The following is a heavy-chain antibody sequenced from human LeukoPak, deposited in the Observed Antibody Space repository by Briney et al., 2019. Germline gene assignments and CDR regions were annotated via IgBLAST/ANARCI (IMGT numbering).Heavy chain of an antibody. CDR1: GGSISSYY. D-gene: IGHD3-10*01. Sequence: PSETLSLTCTVSGGSISSYYWSWIRPPPGEGLEWIGYIYYSGTTYYNPSLKSRVTISTDTSKNQFSLKLSSVTAADTAVYYCARGDSGSFGYWGQGTLVTVSS. J-gene: IGHJ4*02. V-gene: IGHV4-59*01. CDR3: ARGDSGSFGY. CDR2: IYYSGTT.